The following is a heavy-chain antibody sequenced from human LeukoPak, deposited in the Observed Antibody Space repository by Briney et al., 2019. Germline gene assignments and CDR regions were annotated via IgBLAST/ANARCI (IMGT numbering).Heavy chain of an antibody. J-gene: IGHJ4*02. CDR1: GFSFSSSA. V-gene: IGHV3-23*01. Sequence: GGSLRLSCAASGFSFSSSAMTWVRQAPGKGLEWVSGISGSDSRTDYADSVKGRFTISRDSSKNTLYLQMNSLRAEDTAFYYCAKREPSGYSSYWGQGTPVTVSS. D-gene: IGHD6-13*01. CDR2: ISGSDSRT. CDR3: AKREPSGYSSY.